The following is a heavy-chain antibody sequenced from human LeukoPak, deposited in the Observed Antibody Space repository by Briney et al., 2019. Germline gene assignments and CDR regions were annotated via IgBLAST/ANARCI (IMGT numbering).Heavy chain of an antibody. J-gene: IGHJ4*02. D-gene: IGHD1-26*01. CDR1: GFTFSSYA. V-gene: IGHV3-23*01. Sequence: GGSLRLSCAASGFTFSSYAMTWVRQAPGKGLEWVSAMSGSGGSTSYADSVKGRFTISRDNYENTLYLKMNGLRAEDTAVYYCAKVGATEYVDYWGQGTLVTVSS. CDR3: AKVGATEYVDY. CDR2: MSGSGGST.